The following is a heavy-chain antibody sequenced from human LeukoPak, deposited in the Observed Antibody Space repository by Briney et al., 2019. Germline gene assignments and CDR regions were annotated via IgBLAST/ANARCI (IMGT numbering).Heavy chain of an antibody. D-gene: IGHD6-13*01. CDR2: IYYTGST. V-gene: IGHV4-59*01. CDR1: GVSISPYY. J-gene: IGHJ4*02. Sequence: SETLSLTCTVSGVSISPYYWSWIRQPPGKGLEWIGYIYYTGSTNYNPSLKSRVTMSVDTSKNQFSLKLSSVTAADTAVYYCARGYSSSWYYFDYWGRGTLVTVSS. CDR3: ARGYSSSWYYFDY.